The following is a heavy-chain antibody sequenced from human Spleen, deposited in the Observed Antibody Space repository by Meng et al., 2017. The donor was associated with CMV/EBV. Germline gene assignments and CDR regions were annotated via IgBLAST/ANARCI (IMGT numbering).Heavy chain of an antibody. J-gene: IGHJ4*02. V-gene: IGHV1-8*03. CDR1: GYTFPNFD. CDR2: VNPDNGHT. D-gene: IGHD1-26*01. Sequence: ASVKVSCKASGYTFPNFDINWVRQAPGQGLEWMGWVNPDNGHTGYAQKFQGRVTITRDNAIATAYLELSSLRSEDTAVYYCARRVGDGTYRREWFVFWGQGSLVTVSS. CDR3: ARRVGDGTYRREWFVF.